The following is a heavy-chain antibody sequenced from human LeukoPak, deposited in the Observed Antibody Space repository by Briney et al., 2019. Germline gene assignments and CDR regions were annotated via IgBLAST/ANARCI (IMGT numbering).Heavy chain of an antibody. CDR3: ARDLGTGDFDP. CDR2: IYYSGST. D-gene: IGHD3-10*02. Sequence: PSETLSLTCTVSGGSISSYYWSWIQQPPGKGLEWIGYIYYSGSTNYNPSLKSRVTISVDTSKNQFSLKLSSVTAADTAVYYCARDLGTGDFDPWGQGTLVTVSS. CDR1: GGSISSYY. V-gene: IGHV4-59*01. J-gene: IGHJ5*02.